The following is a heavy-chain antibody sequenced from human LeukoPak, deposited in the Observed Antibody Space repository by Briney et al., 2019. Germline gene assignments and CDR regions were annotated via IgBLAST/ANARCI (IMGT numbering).Heavy chain of an antibody. CDR3: ARPSSGGLSEDY. CDR2: IYSGGST. CDR1: GLTVTTRY. J-gene: IGHJ4*02. D-gene: IGHD3-10*01. V-gene: IGHV3-53*01. Sequence: IQPGGSLRLSCAASGLTVTTRYMSWVRQAPGKGLEWVSIIYSGGSTYYADSVKGRFTISKDDSKNTLYLQMNNLRVEDTAVYYCARPSSGGLSEDYWGQGTLVTVSS.